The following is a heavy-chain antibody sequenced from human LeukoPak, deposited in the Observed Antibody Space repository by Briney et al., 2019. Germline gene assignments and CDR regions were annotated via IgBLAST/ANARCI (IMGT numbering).Heavy chain of an antibody. J-gene: IGHJ4*02. CDR1: GFILSDSG. D-gene: IGHD1-7*01. CDR3: AIGVNYAFDD. CDR2: LGYDGRSK. V-gene: IGHV3-30*02. Sequence: GGLLRLSCTASGFILSDSGFDWVRQAPGKGLEWVAFLGYDGRSKYYLDAVKGRFTISRDNSKNTVYLQMDSLRPEDTAVYYCAIGVNYAFDDWGQGTLVTVSS.